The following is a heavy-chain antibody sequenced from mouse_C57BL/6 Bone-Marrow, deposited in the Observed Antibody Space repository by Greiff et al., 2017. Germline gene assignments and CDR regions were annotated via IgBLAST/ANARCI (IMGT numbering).Heavy chain of an antibody. J-gene: IGHJ2*01. Sequence: VQLQQSGAELVRPGASVKLSCTASGFNIKDDYMNWVKQRPEQGLEWIGWIDPENGDTAYASKFQGKATITADTSSNTAYLQLSSLTSEDTAVYYCTPYGNYEGYFDDWGQGTTLTVSS. CDR1: GFNIKDDY. CDR2: IDPENGDT. V-gene: IGHV14-4*01. CDR3: TPYGNYEGYFDD. D-gene: IGHD2-1*01.